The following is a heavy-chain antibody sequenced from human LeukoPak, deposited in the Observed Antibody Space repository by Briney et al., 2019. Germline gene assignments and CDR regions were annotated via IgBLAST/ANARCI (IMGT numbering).Heavy chain of an antibody. V-gene: IGHV1-24*01. J-gene: IGHJ4*02. Sequence: GASVKVSCKVSGYTLTELSMHWVRQAPGEGLEWMGGFDPEDGETIYAQKFQGRVTMTEDTSTDTAYMELSSLRAEDTALYYCARDRGRDYNWNDVNDYWGQGTLVTVSS. CDR1: GYTLTELS. CDR3: ARDRGRDYNWNDVNDY. D-gene: IGHD1-20*01. CDR2: FDPEDGET.